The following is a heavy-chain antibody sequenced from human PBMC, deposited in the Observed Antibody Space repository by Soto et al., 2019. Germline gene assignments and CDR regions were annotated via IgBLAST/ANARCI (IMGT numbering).Heavy chain of an antibody. CDR3: ATAGQFRFDN. V-gene: IGHV3-74*01. J-gene: IGHJ4*02. Sequence: EVQLVESGGGLFQPGGSLRLSCEASGFTFSTYWMHWARQAPGQGLVWLSRINADGRTTNYAASVRGRFTISRDNAKNTLFLQVNSLRAEDTDVYYCATAGQFRFDNWGQGALVTVSS. CDR2: INADGRTT. CDR1: GFTFSTYW. D-gene: IGHD2-21*01.